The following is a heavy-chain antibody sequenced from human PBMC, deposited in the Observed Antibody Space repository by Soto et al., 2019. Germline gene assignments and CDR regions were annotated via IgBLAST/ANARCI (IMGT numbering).Heavy chain of an antibody. CDR2: ISYDGSKK. Sequence: QVQLVESGGGVVQPGRSLRLSCAASGFTFSSYGMHWVRQAPGKGLEWVAVISYDGSKKYYADSVKGRFTSSRDNSTNTLYLQMNSLRAEDTAVYYCAQSRGSSGWFNWFGPWGQGTLVTVSS. J-gene: IGHJ5*02. CDR1: GFTFSSYG. V-gene: IGHV3-30*18. CDR3: AQSRGSSGWFNWFGP. D-gene: IGHD6-19*01.